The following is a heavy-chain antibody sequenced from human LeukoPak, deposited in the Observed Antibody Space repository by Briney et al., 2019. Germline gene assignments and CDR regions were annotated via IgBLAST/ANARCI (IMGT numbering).Heavy chain of an antibody. CDR3: ARVSFSYDYGSDHFDC. V-gene: IGHV1-2*02. J-gene: IGHJ4*02. CDR1: GYTFTGHN. D-gene: IGHD5-18*01. Sequence: ASVKVSCKASGYTFTGHNIHWVRQAPGQGLEWMGWINPNSGGTNYAQKFQGRVTMTRDTSISTAYMDLSRLGSDDTALYYCARVSFSYDYGSDHFDCWGQGTLVTVSS. CDR2: INPNSGGT.